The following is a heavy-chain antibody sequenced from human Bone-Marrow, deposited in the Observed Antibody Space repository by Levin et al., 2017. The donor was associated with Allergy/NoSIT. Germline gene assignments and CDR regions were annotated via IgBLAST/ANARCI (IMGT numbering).Heavy chain of an antibody. CDR2: IIPIFGTA. V-gene: IGHV1-69*13. CDR3: ARVNYYDSSGNIYYYYYGMDA. J-gene: IGHJ6*02. CDR1: GGTFSSYA. Sequence: SVKVSCKASGGTFSSYAISWVRQAPGQGLEWMGGIIPIFGTANYAQKFQGRVTITADESTSTAYMELSSLRSEDTAVYYCARVNYYDSSGNIYYYYYGMDAWGQGTTVTVSS. D-gene: IGHD3-22*01.